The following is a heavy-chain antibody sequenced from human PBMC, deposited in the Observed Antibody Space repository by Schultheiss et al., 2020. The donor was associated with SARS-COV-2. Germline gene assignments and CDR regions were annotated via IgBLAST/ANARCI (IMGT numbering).Heavy chain of an antibody. CDR1: GFTFSSYA. D-gene: IGHD3-22*01. CDR3: ARVKKGEYYYDSSGYYVY. J-gene: IGHJ4*02. CDR2: ISSSSSYI. Sequence: GGSLRLSCAASGFTFSSYAMSWVRQAPGKGLEWVSSISSSSSYIYYADSVKGRFTISRDNAKNSLYLQMNSLRAEDTAVYYCARVKKGEYYYDSSGYYVYWGQGTLVTVSS. V-gene: IGHV3-21*01.